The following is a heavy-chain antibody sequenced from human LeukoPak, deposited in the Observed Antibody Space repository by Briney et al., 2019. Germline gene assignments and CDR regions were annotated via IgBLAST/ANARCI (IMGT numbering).Heavy chain of an antibody. CDR3: ARDNWHGVGWFDP. CDR2: INPNSGGT. J-gene: IGHJ5*02. D-gene: IGHD2-8*01. CDR1: GYTFTGYY. Sequence: ASVKVSCKASGYTFTGYYMHWVRQAPGQGLEWMGWINPNSGGTNYAQRFQGWVTMTRDTSISTAYMELSRLRSDDTAVYYCARDNWHGVGWFDPWGQGTLVTVSS. V-gene: IGHV1-2*04.